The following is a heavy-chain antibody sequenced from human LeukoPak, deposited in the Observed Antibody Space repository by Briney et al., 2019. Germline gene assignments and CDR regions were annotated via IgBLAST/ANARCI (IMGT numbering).Heavy chain of an antibody. V-gene: IGHV1-18*01. CDR1: GYTFTSYG. Sequence: ASVKVSCKASGYTFTSYGISWVRQGPGQGLVWMGWISAYNGNTNYAQKLQGRVTMTPDTSTSTAYMELRSLRSDDTAVYYCARQSGRGEHAFDIWGQGTMVTVSS. CDR3: ARQSGRGEHAFDI. CDR2: ISAYNGNT. J-gene: IGHJ3*02. D-gene: IGHD1-26*01.